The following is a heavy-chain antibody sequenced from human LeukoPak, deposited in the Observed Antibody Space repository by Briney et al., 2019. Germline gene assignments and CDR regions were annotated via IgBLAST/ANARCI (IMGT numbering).Heavy chain of an antibody. Sequence: PSETLSLTCAVSGYSISSGYYWGWIRQPPGKGLEWIGSIYHSGSTYYNPSLKSRVTISVDTSKNQFSLKLSSVTAADTAVYYCARGRSSGWHFGYWGQGTLVTVSS. CDR3: ARGRSSGWHFGY. D-gene: IGHD6-19*01. CDR1: GYSISSGYY. CDR2: IYHSGST. J-gene: IGHJ4*02. V-gene: IGHV4-38-2*01.